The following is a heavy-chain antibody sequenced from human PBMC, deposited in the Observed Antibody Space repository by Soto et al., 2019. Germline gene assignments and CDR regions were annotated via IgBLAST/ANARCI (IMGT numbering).Heavy chain of an antibody. V-gene: IGHV6-1*01. CDR1: GDSVSSNSAA. J-gene: IGHJ2*01. CDR2: TYYRSKWYN. CDR3: ARDLAGIAAAGTFAYFDL. D-gene: IGHD6-13*01. Sequence: QVQLQQSGPGLVKPSQTLSLTCAISGDSVSSNSAAWNWIRQSPSRGLEWLGRTYYRSKWYNDYAVSVKSRITINPDTSKNQFSLQLNSVTPEDTAVYYCARDLAGIAAAGTFAYFDLWGRGTLVTVSS.